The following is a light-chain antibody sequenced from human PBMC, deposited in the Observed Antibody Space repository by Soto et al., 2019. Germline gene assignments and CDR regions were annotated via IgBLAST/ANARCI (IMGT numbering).Light chain of an antibody. CDR3: QQYGSSPT. Sequence: EIVLTQSPGTLSLSPGERATLSCRASESVTSTYLAWYQQKPGQAPRLLIYGASRRATGNPDRFSGSGSGTDFTLTISRLEPEDFAVYYCQQYGSSPTFGQGTRLEIK. J-gene: IGKJ5*01. V-gene: IGKV3-20*01. CDR1: ESVTSTY. CDR2: GAS.